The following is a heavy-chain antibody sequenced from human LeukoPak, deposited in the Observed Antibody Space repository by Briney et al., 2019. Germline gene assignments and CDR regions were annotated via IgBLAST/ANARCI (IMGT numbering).Heavy chain of an antibody. CDR3: ANWDSYYYGSGSYSLQFDP. V-gene: IGHV3-23*01. CDR2: ISGSGGST. D-gene: IGHD3-10*01. CDR1: GFTFSSYA. Sequence: GSLRLSCAASGFTFSSYAMSWVRQAPGKGLEWVSAISGSGGSTYYADSVKGRFTISRDNSKNTLYLQMNSLRAEDTAVYYCANWDSYYYGSGSYSLQFDPWGQGTLVTVSS. J-gene: IGHJ5*02.